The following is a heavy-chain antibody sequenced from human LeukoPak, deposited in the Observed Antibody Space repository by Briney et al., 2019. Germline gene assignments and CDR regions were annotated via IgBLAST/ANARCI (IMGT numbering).Heavy chain of an antibody. CDR2: IFYSGGT. CDR1: GGSMNNYY. CDR3: ARGPTMTTDY. J-gene: IGHJ4*02. D-gene: IGHD4-17*01. V-gene: IGHV4-59*01. Sequence: TPSETLSLTCTVSGGSMNNYYWNWIRQPPGKGLEWIGYIFYSGGTSYNPSLKSRVTVSLDTSKNQFSLKLRSVTAADTAVYYCARGPTMTTDYSGQGILVTVSS.